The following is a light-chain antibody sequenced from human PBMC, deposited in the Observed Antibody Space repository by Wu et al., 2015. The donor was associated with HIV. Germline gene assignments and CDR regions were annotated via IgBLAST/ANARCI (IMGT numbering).Light chain of an antibody. CDR2: AAS. Sequence: EIVLTQSPGTLSLSPGEGATLSCRASQSVRSSHLAWYQQKPGQAPRLIIYAASTRATGIPDRFSGSGSGTDFTLTISRLEPEDFAVYYCQQYNNWPRTFGQGTKVEVK. CDR1: QSVRSSH. V-gene: IGKV3-20*01. CDR3: QQYNNWPRT. J-gene: IGKJ1*01.